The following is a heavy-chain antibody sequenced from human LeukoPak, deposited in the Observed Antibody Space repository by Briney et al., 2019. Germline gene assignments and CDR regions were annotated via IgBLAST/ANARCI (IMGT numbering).Heavy chain of an antibody. Sequence: GGSLRLSCAASGFTFSSYWMHWVRQAPGKGLVWVSRINSDGSSTSYAYSVKGRFTISRYNAKNTLYLQMNSLRADDTAVYYGASTQLDIWGQGTMVTVSS. CDR2: INSDGSST. V-gene: IGHV3-74*01. CDR1: GFTFSSYW. J-gene: IGHJ3*02. CDR3: ASTQLDI. D-gene: IGHD1-1*01.